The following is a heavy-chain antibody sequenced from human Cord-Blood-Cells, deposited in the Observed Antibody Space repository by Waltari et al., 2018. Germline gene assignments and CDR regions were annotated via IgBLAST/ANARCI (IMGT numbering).Heavy chain of an antibody. Sequence: EVQLVESGGGLVQPGGSLRLSCAASGFTFSSYWMSWVRQAPGKVLGWGAKIKKEGSEKYYVDSVKGRFTISRDNAKNSLYLQMNSLRAEDTAVYYCATTGNYDAFDIWGQGTMVTVSS. CDR3: ATTGNYDAFDI. J-gene: IGHJ3*02. CDR1: GFTFSSYW. CDR2: IKKEGSEK. V-gene: IGHV3-7*01. D-gene: IGHD1-7*01.